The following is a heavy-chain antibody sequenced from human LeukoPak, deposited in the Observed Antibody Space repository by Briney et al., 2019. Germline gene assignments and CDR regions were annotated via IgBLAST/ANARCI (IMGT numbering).Heavy chain of an antibody. CDR2: IRYDGSNK. J-gene: IGHJ6*03. CDR1: GFTFSSYG. Sequence: GGSLRLSCAASGFTFSSYGMHWVCQAPGKGLEWVAFIRYDGSNKYYADSVKVRVTISRDNSKNTLYLQMNSLRAEDTAVYYCAKDDVDYYYYYYMDVWGKGTTVTISS. CDR3: AKDDVDYYYYYYMDV. V-gene: IGHV3-30*02.